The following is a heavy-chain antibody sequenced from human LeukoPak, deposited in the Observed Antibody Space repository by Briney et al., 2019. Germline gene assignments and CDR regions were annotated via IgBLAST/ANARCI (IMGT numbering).Heavy chain of an antibody. CDR2: ISYSGST. CDR3: ARDRYGRPVDY. J-gene: IGHJ4*02. V-gene: IGHV4-30-4*01. D-gene: IGHD5-18*01. Sequence: SETLSLTCTASGGSISSDGYYWTSIRQPPGKGLEWIGYISYSGSTNYNPSLKSRITMSLDTSKNQFSLKLTSVTAADTAVYYCARDRYGRPVDYWGQGTLVTVSS. CDR1: GGSISSDGYY.